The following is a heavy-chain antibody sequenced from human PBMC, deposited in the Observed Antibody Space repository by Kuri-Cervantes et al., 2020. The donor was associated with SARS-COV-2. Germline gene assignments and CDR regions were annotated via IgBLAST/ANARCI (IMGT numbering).Heavy chain of an antibody. Sequence: SETLSLTCTVSGGSISSSSYYWGWIRQPPGKGLEWIGSIYYRRSSYYNPSLKSRVTISVDRSKNQFSLKLSSVTAADTAVYYCARHELAITMIVVVPSSWCDPWGQGTLVTVSS. J-gene: IGHJ5*02. CDR1: GGSISSSSYY. CDR2: IYYRRSS. CDR3: ARHELAITMIVVVPSSWCDP. D-gene: IGHD3-22*01. V-gene: IGHV4-39*01.